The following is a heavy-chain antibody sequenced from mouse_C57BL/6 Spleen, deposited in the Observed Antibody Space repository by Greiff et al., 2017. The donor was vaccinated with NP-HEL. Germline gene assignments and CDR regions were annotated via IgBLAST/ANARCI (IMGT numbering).Heavy chain of an antibody. CDR2: IHPNSGST. Sequence: QVQLQQPGAELVKPGASVKLSCKASGYTFTSYWMHWVKQRPGQGLEWIGMIHPNSGSTNYNEKFKSKATLTVDKSSSTAYMQLSSLTSEDSAVYYCAREAGYYGSFTWFAYWGQGTLVTVSA. CDR3: AREAGYYGSFTWFAY. D-gene: IGHD1-1*01. J-gene: IGHJ3*01. CDR1: GYTFTSYW. V-gene: IGHV1-64*01.